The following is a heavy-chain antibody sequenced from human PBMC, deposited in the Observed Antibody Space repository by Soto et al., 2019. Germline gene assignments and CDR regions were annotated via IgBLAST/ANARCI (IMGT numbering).Heavy chain of an antibody. CDR2: ISYDGSDK. CDR3: AKAYDSYFLDY. CDR1: GFTFADYG. V-gene: IGHV3-30*18. J-gene: IGHJ4*02. Sequence: GGSLRLSCAASGFTFADYGMYWVRQAPGKGLEWVAVISYDGSDKYYADIVKGRFTISKDNSKNTLFLQLGSLRAEDTAAYYCAKAYDSYFLDYWGEGTLVTVSS. D-gene: IGHD3-10*01.